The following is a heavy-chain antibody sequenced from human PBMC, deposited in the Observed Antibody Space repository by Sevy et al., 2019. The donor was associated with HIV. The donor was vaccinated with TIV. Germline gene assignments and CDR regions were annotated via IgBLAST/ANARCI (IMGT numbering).Heavy chain of an antibody. V-gene: IGHV3-7*01. D-gene: IGHD2-21*01. Sequence: GGSLRLSCAASAFSLSNYYMTWVRQAPGKGLEWVANIKQGGNEQFYLESVKGRFTISRDDSKNSVYLQMTSLRAEDTAVNYCAREGVIYDDDGRDFDDAFDIWGHGTMVTVSS. CDR3: AREGVIYDDDGRDFDDAFDI. CDR2: IKQGGNEQ. J-gene: IGHJ3*02. CDR1: AFSLSNYY.